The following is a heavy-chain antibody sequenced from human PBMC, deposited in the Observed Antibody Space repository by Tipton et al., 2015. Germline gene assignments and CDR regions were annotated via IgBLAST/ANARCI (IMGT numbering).Heavy chain of an antibody. CDR3: ARDHSSWWD. CDR1: GGSISSYY. J-gene: IGHJ4*02. Sequence: TLSLTCTVSGGSISSYYWSWIRQPPGKGLEWIGYIYYSGSTNYNPSLKSRVTISVDTSKNQFSLKLSSVTAADTAVYFCARDHSSWWDWGQGTLVTVSS. CDR2: IYYSGST. D-gene: IGHD2-15*01. V-gene: IGHV4-59*01.